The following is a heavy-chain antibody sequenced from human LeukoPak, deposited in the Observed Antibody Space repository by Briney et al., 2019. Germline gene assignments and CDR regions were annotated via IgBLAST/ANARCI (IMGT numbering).Heavy chain of an antibody. V-gene: IGHV3-30*09. CDR2: VSFDGNTT. J-gene: IGHJ4*02. CDR3: ARFRAATTRFDY. D-gene: IGHD1/OR15-1a*01. Sequence: GGSLRLSCAASGFTFRNYAMYWVRQAPGRGLEWAAVVSFDGNTTFYSDSVKGRFAISRDNSKNTLYLEMNSLRPEDTAVYYCARFRAATTRFDYWGQGTLVTVTS. CDR1: GFTFRNYA.